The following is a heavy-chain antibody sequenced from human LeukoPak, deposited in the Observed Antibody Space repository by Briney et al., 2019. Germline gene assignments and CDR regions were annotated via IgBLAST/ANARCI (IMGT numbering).Heavy chain of an antibody. CDR1: GFTSSSYG. CDR3: ARADVDTAMVTASFDY. J-gene: IGHJ4*02. D-gene: IGHD5-18*01. Sequence: GGSLRLSCAASGFTSSSYGMHWVRQAPGKGLEWVAFIRYDGSNKYYADSVKGRFTISRDNSKNTLYLQMNSLRAEDTAVYYCARADVDTAMVTASFDYWGQGTLVTVSS. CDR2: IRYDGSNK. V-gene: IGHV3-30*02.